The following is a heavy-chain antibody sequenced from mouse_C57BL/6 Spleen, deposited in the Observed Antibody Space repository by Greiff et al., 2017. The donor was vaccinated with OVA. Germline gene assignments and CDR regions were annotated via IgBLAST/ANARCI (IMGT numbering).Heavy chain of an antibody. J-gene: IGHJ2*01. Sequence: VQLKESGAELARPGASVKLSCKASGYTFTSYGISWVKQRTGQGLEWIGEIYPRSGNTYYNEKFKGKATLTADKSSSTAYMEIRSLTSEDSAVYFCARFGGYCGFDYWGQGTTLTVSS. CDR2: IYPRSGNT. V-gene: IGHV1-81*01. CDR1: GYTFTSYG. D-gene: IGHD2-3*01. CDR3: ARFGGYCGFDY.